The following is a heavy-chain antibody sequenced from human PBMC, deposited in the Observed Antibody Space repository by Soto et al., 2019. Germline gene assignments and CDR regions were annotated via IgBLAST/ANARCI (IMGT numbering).Heavy chain of an antibody. Sequence: ASVKVYCTGAGYTFTSYYMHWVRQAPGQGLEWMGIINPSGGSTSYAQKFQGRVTMTRDTSTSTVYMELSSLRSEDTAVYYCARAGDSSGYYYRSHYYGMDVWGQGTTVTVSS. CDR2: INPSGGST. V-gene: IGHV1-46*01. J-gene: IGHJ6*02. CDR1: GYTFTSYY. D-gene: IGHD3-22*01. CDR3: ARAGDSSGYYYRSHYYGMDV.